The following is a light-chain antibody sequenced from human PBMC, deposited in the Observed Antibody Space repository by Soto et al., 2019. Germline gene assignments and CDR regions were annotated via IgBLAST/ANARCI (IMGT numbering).Light chain of an antibody. V-gene: IGLV1-51*01. CDR3: ATWDASLTAEV. CDR2: DNN. J-gene: IGLJ2*01. CDR1: SSNIGNNY. Sequence: QSVLTQPPSVSAAPGQKVTISCFGSSSNIGNNYVSWYQQLPGSAPKLLIYDNNKRPSGIPDRFSGSKSGTSGTLASTGLQTGDEADYHCATWDASLTAEVFGGGTKLTVL.